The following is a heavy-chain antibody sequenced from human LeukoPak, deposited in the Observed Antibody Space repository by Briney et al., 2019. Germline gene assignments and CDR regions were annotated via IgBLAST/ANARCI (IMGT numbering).Heavy chain of an antibody. Sequence: GGSLRLSCAASGFTFSSYWMHWVRQAPGKGLVWVSHISTGGSGTTYADSVKGRFTISRDNAKNTLYLQMNNLRAEDTALYYCARVRYSSGWYFFDYWGQGTLVTVSS. CDR1: GFTFSSYW. V-gene: IGHV3-74*03. D-gene: IGHD6-19*01. CDR3: ARVRYSSGWYFFDY. J-gene: IGHJ4*02. CDR2: ISTGGSGT.